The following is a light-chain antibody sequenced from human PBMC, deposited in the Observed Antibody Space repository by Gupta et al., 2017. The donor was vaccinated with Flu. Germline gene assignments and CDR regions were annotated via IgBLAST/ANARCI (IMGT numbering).Light chain of an antibody. V-gene: IGKV2-30*01. J-gene: IGKJ2*02. CDR1: QSLVYKNGIHS. Sequence: PVTLGQPASISCRSSQSLVYKNGIHSLHWLQQMPGQSPRRLIYEVSKRDSGVPDRFSGSGLGTDFTLTISRGEAEDVGVYYCTRGTHPWTFGQGTRLEI. CDR3: TRGTHPWT. CDR2: EVS.